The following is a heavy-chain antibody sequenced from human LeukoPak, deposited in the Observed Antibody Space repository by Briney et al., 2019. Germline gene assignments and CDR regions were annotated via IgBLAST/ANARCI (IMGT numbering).Heavy chain of an antibody. CDR3: ARLRRQQWLVGYYYYYGMDV. Sequence: GESLKISCKGSGYSFTSYWISWVRQMPGKGLEWMGRIDPSDSYTNYSPSFQGHATISADKSISTAYLQWSSLKASDTAMYYCARLRRQQWLVGYYYYYGMDVWGQGTTVTVSS. CDR1: GYSFTSYW. J-gene: IGHJ6*02. V-gene: IGHV5-10-1*01. D-gene: IGHD6-19*01. CDR2: IDPSDSYT.